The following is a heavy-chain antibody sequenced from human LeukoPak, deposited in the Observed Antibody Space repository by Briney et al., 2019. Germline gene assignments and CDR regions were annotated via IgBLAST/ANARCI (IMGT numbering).Heavy chain of an antibody. CDR1: GFIFSSYE. J-gene: IGHJ4*02. CDR3: ASRPPHGDFLVFDY. V-gene: IGHV3-48*03. CDR2: ISRSSSTI. Sequence: PGGSLRLSCAASGFIFSSYEMNWVRQAPGKGLEWASYISRSSSTIYYADSAKGRFTISRDNAKNSLYLQMNSLRAEDTAVYYCASRPPHGDFLVFDYWGQGTLVTVSS. D-gene: IGHD2-21*01.